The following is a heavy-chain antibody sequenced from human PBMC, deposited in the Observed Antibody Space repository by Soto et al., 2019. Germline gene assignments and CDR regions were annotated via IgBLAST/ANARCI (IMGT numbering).Heavy chain of an antibody. CDR2: INHSGST. CDR1: GGSFSGYY. Sequence: SETLSLTRAVNGGSFSGYYWRGIRQPPGKGLAWIGEINHSGSTNYNPSLKSRVTISVDTSKNQFSLKLSSVTAADTAVYYCARFSRRDDAFDIWGQGTMVTVSS. J-gene: IGHJ3*02. V-gene: IGHV4-34*01. CDR3: ARFSRRDDAFDI.